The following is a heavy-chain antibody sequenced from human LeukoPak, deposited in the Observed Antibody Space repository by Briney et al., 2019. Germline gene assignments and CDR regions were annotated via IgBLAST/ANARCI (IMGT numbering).Heavy chain of an antibody. V-gene: IGHV3-30*18. D-gene: IGHD4-17*01. J-gene: IGHJ4*02. CDR2: ISYDGSNK. CDR3: AKDLLRSQGSLDY. CDR1: GFTFSSYG. Sequence: PGGSLRLSCAASGFTFSSYGMHWVRQAPGKGLEWVAVISYDGSNKYYADSVKGRFTISRDNSKNTLYLQMNSLRAEDTAVYYCAKDLLRSQGSLDYWGQGTLVTVSS.